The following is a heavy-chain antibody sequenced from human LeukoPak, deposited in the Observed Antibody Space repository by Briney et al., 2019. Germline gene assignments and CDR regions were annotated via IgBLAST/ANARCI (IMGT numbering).Heavy chain of an antibody. CDR3: ARGRGSGSSAPGGAFDI. Sequence: SETLSLTCAVYGGSFSGYYWSWIRQPPGKGLEWIGEINHSGSTNYNPSLKSRVTISVDTSKNQFFLKLSSVTAADTAVYYCARGRGSGSSAPGGAFDIWGQGTMVTVSS. V-gene: IGHV4-34*01. D-gene: IGHD6-13*01. J-gene: IGHJ3*02. CDR1: GGSFSGYY. CDR2: INHSGST.